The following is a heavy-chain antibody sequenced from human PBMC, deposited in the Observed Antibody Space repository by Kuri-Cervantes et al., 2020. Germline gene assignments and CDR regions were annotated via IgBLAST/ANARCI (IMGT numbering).Heavy chain of an antibody. V-gene: IGHV3-23*01. CDR1: GFTFNNFA. CDR3: ARDKGSPFGDVWIPSLDP. Sequence: GESLKISCAASGFTFNNFAINWVRQAPGKGLEWVSGIVDSGGVTYYTDSVKGRFTISRDNAKNSLYLQMNSLRVEDTALYYCARDKGSPFGDVWIPSLDPWGQGTPVTVSS. CDR2: IVDSGGVT. D-gene: IGHD5-12*01. J-gene: IGHJ5*02.